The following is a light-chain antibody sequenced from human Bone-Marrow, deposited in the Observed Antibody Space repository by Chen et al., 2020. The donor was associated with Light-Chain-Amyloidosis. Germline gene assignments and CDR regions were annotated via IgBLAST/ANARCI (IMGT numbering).Light chain of an antibody. CDR2: AAS. CDR1: QSISSY. Sequence: DIQMTQSPSSLSASVGDRVTITCRASQSISSYLNWYQQKPGKAPKLLIYAASSLQSGVPSRFSGSGSGTDFTLTISSLQPEDFATYYCQQSYRTPITSGQGTRLEIK. J-gene: IGKJ5*01. V-gene: IGKV1-39*01. CDR3: QQSYRTPIT.